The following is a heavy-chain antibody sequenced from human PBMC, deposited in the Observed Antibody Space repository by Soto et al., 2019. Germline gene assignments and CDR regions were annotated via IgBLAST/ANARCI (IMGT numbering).Heavy chain of an antibody. Sequence: EVQLLESGGGLVQPGGSLRLSCAASGFTFSSYAMSWARQAPGKGLEWVSAISGSGGSTYYADSVKGRFTISRDNSKNTLYRQKSSLRAEDTAVYYCAKVRYCSGGSCLTDAFDIWGQGTMVTVSS. V-gene: IGHV3-23*01. CDR2: ISGSGGST. D-gene: IGHD2-15*01. CDR1: GFTFSSYA. J-gene: IGHJ3*02. CDR3: AKVRYCSGGSCLTDAFDI.